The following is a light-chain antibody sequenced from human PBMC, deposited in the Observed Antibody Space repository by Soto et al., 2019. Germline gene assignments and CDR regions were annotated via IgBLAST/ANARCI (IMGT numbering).Light chain of an antibody. CDR2: KAS. J-gene: IGKJ1*01. V-gene: IGKV1-5*03. CDR3: QQYNSYSWT. Sequence: DIQMTHSPSTLSASVWDRATITLRASQSISSWLARYQQKPGKAPKLLIYKASSLDSGVPSRFSGSGSGTEFTLTISSLQPDDFATYYCQQYNSYSWTFGQGTKVDIK. CDR1: QSISSW.